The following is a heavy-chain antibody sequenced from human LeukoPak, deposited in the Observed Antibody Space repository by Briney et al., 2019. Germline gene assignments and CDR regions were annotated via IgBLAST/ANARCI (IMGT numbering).Heavy chain of an antibody. J-gene: IGHJ4*02. D-gene: IGHD4-17*01. CDR3: AKDRTPVTTGSHCDY. V-gene: IGHV3-30*02. Sequence: GGALRLSCAASRFTFSTYGMHCVRQAPGKGLWWVAFTRYEGGNGYYTDSVKGRFTISRDNSKNTLYLQMNSRRAEDTAVYYCAKDRTPVTTGSHCDYWGQGTLVTVSS. CDR2: TRYEGGNG. CDR1: RFTFSTYG.